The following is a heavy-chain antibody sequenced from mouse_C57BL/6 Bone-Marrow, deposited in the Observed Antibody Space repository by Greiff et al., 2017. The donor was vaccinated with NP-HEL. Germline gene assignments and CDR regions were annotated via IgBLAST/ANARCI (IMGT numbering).Heavy chain of an antibody. CDR2: ISNGGGST. CDR3: ARHNWDVWSCAY. V-gene: IGHV5-12*01. Sequence: EVQLQESGGGLVQPGGSLKLSCAASGFTFSDYYMYWVRQTPEKRLEWVAYISNGGGSTYYPDTVKGRFTISRDNAKNTLYLQMSRLKSEDTAMYYCARHNWDVWSCAYWGQGTLVTVSA. D-gene: IGHD4-1*01. CDR1: GFTFSDYY. J-gene: IGHJ3*01.